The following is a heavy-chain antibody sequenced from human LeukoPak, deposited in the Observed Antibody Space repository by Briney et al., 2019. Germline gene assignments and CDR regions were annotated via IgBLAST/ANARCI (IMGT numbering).Heavy chain of an antibody. Sequence: GASVKVSCKASGGTFSSYAISWVRQAPGQGLEWMGGIIPIFGTANYAQKFQGRVTITADESTSTAYMELSSLTSEDTAVYHCARDARGAAAADDAFDIWGQGTMVTVSS. CDR3: ARDARGAAAADDAFDI. D-gene: IGHD6-13*01. CDR2: IIPIFGTA. V-gene: IGHV1-69*13. J-gene: IGHJ3*02. CDR1: GGTFSSYA.